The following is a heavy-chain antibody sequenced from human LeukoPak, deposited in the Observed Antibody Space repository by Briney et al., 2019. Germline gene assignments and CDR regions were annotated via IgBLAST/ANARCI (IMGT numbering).Heavy chain of an antibody. D-gene: IGHD6-19*01. Sequence: ASVKFSCKASGYTFTSYYMHWVRQAPGQGLEWMGLINPSYGSTSYAQKFQGRVTMTRDTSTSTVYMELSSLRSEDTAVYYCARDRIAVAGTGNLYYYYGMDVWGQGTTVTVSS. CDR2: INPSYGST. CDR3: ARDRIAVAGTGNLYYYYGMDV. CDR1: GYTFTSYY. V-gene: IGHV1-46*01. J-gene: IGHJ6*02.